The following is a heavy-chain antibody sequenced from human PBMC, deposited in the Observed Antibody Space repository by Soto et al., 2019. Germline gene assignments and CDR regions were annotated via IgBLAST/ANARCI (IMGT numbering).Heavy chain of an antibody. CDR1: GFTFSSYG. CDR3: AKDGGYFDWLSTYYYYYGMDV. CDR2: ISYDGSNK. D-gene: IGHD3-9*01. Sequence: GGSLRLSCASSGFTFSSYGMHWVRQAPGKGLEWVAVISYDGSNKYYADSVKGRFTISRDNSKNTLYLQMNSLRAEDTAVYYCAKDGGYFDWLSTYYYYYGMDVWGQGTTVTVSS. V-gene: IGHV3-30*18. J-gene: IGHJ6*02.